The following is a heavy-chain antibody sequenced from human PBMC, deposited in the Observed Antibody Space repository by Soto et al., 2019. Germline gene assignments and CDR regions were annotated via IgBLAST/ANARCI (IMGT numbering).Heavy chain of an antibody. Sequence: QVQLVQSGVEVKKPGASVKVSCKTSGYTFTTYDISWVRQAPGQGLEWMGWISGYNGNTNYALKRQGTVTMTTDTSTGTAYMGLMSPRAAATALYYCARSVGYGDWFDPWGQGTLVTVSS. D-gene: IGHD5-12*01. CDR3: ARSVGYGDWFDP. CDR2: ISGYNGNT. CDR1: GYTFTTYD. J-gene: IGHJ5*02. V-gene: IGHV1-18*01.